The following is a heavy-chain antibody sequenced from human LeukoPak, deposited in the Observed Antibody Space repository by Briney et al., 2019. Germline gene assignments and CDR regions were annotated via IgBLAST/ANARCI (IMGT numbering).Heavy chain of an antibody. CDR1: GYTLTACY. J-gene: IGHJ3*02. CDR2: INPNSGGT. D-gene: IGHD3-22*01. Sequence: GASVKVSCKASGYTLTACYLHWVRQAPGQGREWMGQINPNSGGTTYAQKFQGRVTMTRDTSIGTAYMELSSLRSDDTAVYYCARPYYESSGLYADAFDIWGQGTMVTVSS. V-gene: IGHV1-2*06. CDR3: ARPYYESSGLYADAFDI.